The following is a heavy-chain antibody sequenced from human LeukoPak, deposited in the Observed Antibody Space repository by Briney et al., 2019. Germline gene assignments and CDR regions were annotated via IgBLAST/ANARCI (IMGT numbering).Heavy chain of an antibody. J-gene: IGHJ4*02. CDR2: INHSGST. D-gene: IGHD2-15*01. V-gene: IGHV4-34*01. Sequence: SETLSLTCAVYGGSFSGYYWSWIRQPPGKGLEWIGEINHSGSTNYNPSLKSRVTISVDTSKNQFSLKLSSVTAADTAVYYCARASREEGSSDFDYWGQGTLVTVSS. CDR3: ARASREEGSSDFDY. CDR1: GGSFSGYY.